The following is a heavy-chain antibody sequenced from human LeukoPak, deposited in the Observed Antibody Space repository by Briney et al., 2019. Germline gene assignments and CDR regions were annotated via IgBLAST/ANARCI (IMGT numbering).Heavy chain of an antibody. V-gene: IGHV4-59*08. D-gene: IGHD3-10*01. CDR3: AKTSNYYDSGSYRFYFDY. J-gene: IGHJ4*02. Sequence: ETSETLSLTCTVSGGSISSYYWSWIRQPPGKGLEWIGYIYYSGSTNYNPSLKSRVTISVDTSKNQFSLKLSSVTAADTAVYYCAKTSNYYDSGSYRFYFDYWGQGSLVTVSP. CDR1: GGSISSYY. CDR2: IYYSGST.